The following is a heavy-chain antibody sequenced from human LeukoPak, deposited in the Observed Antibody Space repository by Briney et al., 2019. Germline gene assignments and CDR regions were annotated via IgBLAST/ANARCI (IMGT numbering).Heavy chain of an antibody. CDR3: ARDRNSGSYYKVFDY. D-gene: IGHD3-10*01. V-gene: IGHV1-69*04. CDR2: IIPILGIA. CDR1: GGTFSSYA. J-gene: IGHJ4*02. Sequence: SVKVSCKASGGTFSSYAISWVRQAPGQGLEWMGRIIPILGIANYAQKFQGRVTMTTDTSTSTAYMELRSLRSDDTAVYYCARDRNSGSYYKVFDYWGQGTLVTVSS.